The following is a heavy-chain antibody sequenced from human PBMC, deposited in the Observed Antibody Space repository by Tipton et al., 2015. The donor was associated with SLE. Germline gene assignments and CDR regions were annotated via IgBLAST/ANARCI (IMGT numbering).Heavy chain of an antibody. CDR2: INDSGST. J-gene: IGHJ1*01. Sequence: TLSLTCAVYGGSFSGYYWSWVRQPPGKGLEWIGEINDSGSTNYNPSLKSRVTISVDTSKNPFSLKLSSVTAADTAVYYCTRSGDFQHWGQGTLVSVSP. V-gene: IGHV4-34*01. CDR1: GGSFSGYY. CDR3: TRSGDFQH.